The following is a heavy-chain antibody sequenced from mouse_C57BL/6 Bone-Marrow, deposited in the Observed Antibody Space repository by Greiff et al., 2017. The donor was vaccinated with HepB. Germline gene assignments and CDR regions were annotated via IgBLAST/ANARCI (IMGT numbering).Heavy chain of an antibody. CDR2: IRFKSDNYAT. J-gene: IGHJ2*01. V-gene: IGHV6-3*01. CDR3: TGEYYFDY. Sequence: EVQRVESGGGLVQPGGSMKLSCVASGFTFSNYWMNWVRQSPEKGLEWVAPIRFKSDNYATDYAESVKGRLTISRDESKSSVYLQMNNVRAEDTGIYYCTGEYYFDYWGQGTTLTVSS. CDR1: GFTFSNYW.